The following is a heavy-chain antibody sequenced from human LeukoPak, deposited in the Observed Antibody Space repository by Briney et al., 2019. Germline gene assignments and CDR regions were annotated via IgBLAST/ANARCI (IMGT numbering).Heavy chain of an antibody. Sequence: GGSLRLSCTVSGFTVSSNSMSWVRQAPGKGLEWVSFIYGDNTHYSDSVKGRFTISRDNSKNTLYLRMNSLRAEDTAVYYCARRAGAYSHPYDYWGQGTLVTVSS. CDR3: ARRAGAYSHPYDY. CDR2: IYGDNT. J-gene: IGHJ4*02. D-gene: IGHD4/OR15-4a*01. CDR1: GFTVSSNS. V-gene: IGHV3-53*01.